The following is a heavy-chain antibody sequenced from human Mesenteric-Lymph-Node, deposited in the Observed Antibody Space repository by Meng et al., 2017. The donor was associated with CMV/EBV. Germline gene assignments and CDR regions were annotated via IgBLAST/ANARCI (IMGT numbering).Heavy chain of an antibody. Sequence: GESLKISCAASGFTVSSNYMSWVRQAPGKGLEWVSVIYSGGSTYYADSVKGRFTISRDNAKNSLHLQMNSLRAEDTALYYCARDWALDSWGQGTLVTVSS. V-gene: IGHV3-66*01. J-gene: IGHJ4*02. CDR1: GFTVSSNY. D-gene: IGHD7-27*01. CDR3: ARDWALDS. CDR2: IYSGGST.